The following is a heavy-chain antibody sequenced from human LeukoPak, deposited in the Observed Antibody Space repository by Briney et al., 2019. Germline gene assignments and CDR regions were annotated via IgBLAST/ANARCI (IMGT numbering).Heavy chain of an antibody. J-gene: IGHJ4*02. V-gene: IGHV3-30*09. Sequence: GGSLRLSCAASGFTFSNFAMHSVRHAPDRGLEWVAVVSYDGSNKYYADSVKGRFAISRDNSKNTLYLQMNSLRAEDTAVYYCASPTEQWELLRGYFDYWGQGTLVTVSS. CDR1: GFTFSNFA. CDR2: VSYDGSNK. CDR3: ASPTEQWELLRGYFDY. D-gene: IGHD1-26*01.